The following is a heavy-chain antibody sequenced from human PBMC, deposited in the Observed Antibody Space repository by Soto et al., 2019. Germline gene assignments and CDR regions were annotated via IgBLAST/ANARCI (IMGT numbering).Heavy chain of an antibody. D-gene: IGHD2-21*01. J-gene: IGHJ6*01. CDR3: PPCRRQSRDRGYFAMDV. CDR1: GFTFRGYW. Sequence: PGGSLRLSCGGSGFTFRGYWMHWVRQSPGKGLVWVSRINSDGTTTAYADSVRGRSTISRDNSKNTLFRQMTSLRADAPDAYYSPPCRRQSRDRGYFAMDVWGHGTTV. CDR2: INSDGTTT. V-gene: IGHV3-74*01.